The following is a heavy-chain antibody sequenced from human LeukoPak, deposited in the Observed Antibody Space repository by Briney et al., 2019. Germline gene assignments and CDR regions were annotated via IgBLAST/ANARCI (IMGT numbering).Heavy chain of an antibody. CDR2: IIPIFGTA. J-gene: IGHJ6*03. V-gene: IGHV1-69*05. CDR3: ARVKVPAAIDYYYYMDV. CDR1: GGTFSSYA. D-gene: IGHD2-2*02. Sequence: SVKVSCKASGGTFSSYAISWVRQAPGQGLEWMGGIIPIFGTANYAQKFQGRVTITTDESTSTAYMELSSLRSEDTAVYYCARVKVPAAIDYYYYMDVWGKGTAVTVSS.